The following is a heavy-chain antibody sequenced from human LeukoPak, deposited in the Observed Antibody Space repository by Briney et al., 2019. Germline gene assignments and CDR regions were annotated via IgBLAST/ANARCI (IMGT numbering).Heavy chain of an antibody. V-gene: IGHV3-33*01. CDR2: IWYDGSNK. Sequence: GRSLRLSCAASGFTFSSYGMHWVHQAPGKGLEWVSLIWYDGSNKYYADSVKGRFTISRDNSKNTLNLQMNSLRAEDTALYYCARDRAMVVGSSWYYDYWGQGTLVTVSS. CDR1: GFTFSSYG. D-gene: IGHD5-18*01. J-gene: IGHJ4*02. CDR3: ARDRAMVVGSSWYYDY.